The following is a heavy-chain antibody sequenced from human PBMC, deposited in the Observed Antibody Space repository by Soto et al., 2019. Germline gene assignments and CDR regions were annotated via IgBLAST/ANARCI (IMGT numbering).Heavy chain of an antibody. D-gene: IGHD3-3*01. CDR3: ASQVEMEWGRNYYYGMDV. CDR2: INAGNGNT. V-gene: IGHV1-3*01. CDR1: GYTFTNYA. Sequence: ASVKVSCKASGYTFTNYAMHWVRQAPGQRLEWMGWINAGNGNTKYSQKFQGRVTITRDTSASTAYMELSSVRSEDTAVYYCASQVEMEWGRNYYYGMDVWGQGTTVTVSS. J-gene: IGHJ6*02.